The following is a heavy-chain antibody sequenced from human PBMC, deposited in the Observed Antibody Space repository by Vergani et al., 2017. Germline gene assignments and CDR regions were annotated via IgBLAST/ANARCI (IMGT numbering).Heavy chain of an antibody. CDR2: ISGSGVST. V-gene: IGHV3-23*01. Sequence: EVQLLESGGDLVQPGGSLRLSCAASGFTFNHYAMNWVRQAPGKGLEWVSGISGSGVSTYYAGSVKGRFTISRDSSKNTLYLQMNSLSAGDTAVYYCAKANPRNSGYDYLYYDHAMDVWGQGTTVTVSS. CDR3: AKANPRNSGYDYLYYDHAMDV. J-gene: IGHJ6*02. CDR1: GFTFNHYA. D-gene: IGHD5-12*01.